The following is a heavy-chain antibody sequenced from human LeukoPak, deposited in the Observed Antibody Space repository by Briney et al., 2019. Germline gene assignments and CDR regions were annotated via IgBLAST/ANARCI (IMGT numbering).Heavy chain of an antibody. D-gene: IGHD3-10*01. V-gene: IGHV3-7*01. J-gene: IGHJ4*02. CDR3: AKDLRLLLWFGEFDY. Sequence: PGGSLRLSRAASGFPFSSHWLSWFRQSPGKGLEWVAHINQDGSEKYYVDSVKGRFTISRDNSKNTLYLQMNSLRAEDTAVYYCAKDLRLLLWFGEFDYWGQGTLVTVSS. CDR1: GFPFSSHW. CDR2: INQDGSEK.